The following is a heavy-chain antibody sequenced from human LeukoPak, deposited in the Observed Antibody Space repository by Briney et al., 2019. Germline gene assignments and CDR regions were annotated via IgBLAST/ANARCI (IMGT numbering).Heavy chain of an antibody. D-gene: IGHD3-22*01. CDR3: ATTYYYDSSGYYYGNAFDI. V-gene: IGHV3-23*01. Sequence: GGSLRLSCAASGFMFGSYGMTWVRQAPGKGLEWVSGISGSGGSTYSADSVKGRFTISRDNAKNTLYLQMNSLRAEDTAVYYCATTYYYDSSGYYYGNAFDIWGQGTMVTVSS. CDR1: GFMFGSYG. J-gene: IGHJ3*02. CDR2: ISGSGGST.